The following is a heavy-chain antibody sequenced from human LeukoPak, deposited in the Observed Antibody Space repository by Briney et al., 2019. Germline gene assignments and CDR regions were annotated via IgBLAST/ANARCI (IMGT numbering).Heavy chain of an antibody. CDR2: MNLNSGNT. CDR3: GRGPGALYDFDY. Sequence: ASVKVSCKASGYTFISYDINWVRQPTAQGLEWMGWMNLNSGNTGYAQKFRGSVTITRDTSISTAYMELSSLRSEGTAVYYGGRGPGALYDFDYWGQGTLVTVSA. J-gene: IGHJ4*02. D-gene: IGHD3-16*01. CDR1: GYTFISYD. V-gene: IGHV1-8*01.